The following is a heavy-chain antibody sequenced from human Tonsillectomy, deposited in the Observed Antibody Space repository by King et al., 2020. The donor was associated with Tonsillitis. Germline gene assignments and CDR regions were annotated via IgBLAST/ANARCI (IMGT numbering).Heavy chain of an antibody. D-gene: IGHD2-15*01. CDR1: GYSFTSYW. V-gene: IGHV5-51*01. CDR2: IYPGDSDT. Sequence: VQLAQSGVEVKKPGESLKISCKGSGYSFTSYWIGWVRQMPGKGLEWMGIIYPGDSDTRYSPSFQGQVTISADKSINTAYLQWNSLKASDIAIYYCARQDCRGGSCYSSGFDYWGQGTLVTVSS. CDR3: ARQDCRGGSCYSSGFDY. J-gene: IGHJ4*02.